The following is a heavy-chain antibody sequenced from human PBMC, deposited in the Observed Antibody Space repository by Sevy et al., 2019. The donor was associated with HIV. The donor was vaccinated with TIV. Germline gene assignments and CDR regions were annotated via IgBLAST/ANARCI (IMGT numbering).Heavy chain of an antibody. CDR2: IYHSGST. V-gene: IGHV4-34*01. CDR3: ASSSGNSSSIY. CDR1: GGSFSGYY. D-gene: IGHD6-19*01. J-gene: IGHJ4*02. Sequence: SETLSLTCAVYGGSFSGYYWSWIRQPPGKGLEWIGEIYHSGSTNYNPSLKSRVTISVDTSKNQFSLKLSSVTAADTAVYYCASSSGNSSSIYWGQGTLVTVSS.